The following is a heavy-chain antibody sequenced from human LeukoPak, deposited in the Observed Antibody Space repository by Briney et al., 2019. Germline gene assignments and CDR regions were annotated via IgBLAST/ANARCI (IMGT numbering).Heavy chain of an antibody. Sequence: NPGGSLRLSCAASGFTFSNAWMSWVRQAPGKGLEWVGRIKSKTDGGTTDYAAPVKGRFTISRDDSKNTLYLQMNSLKTEDTAVYYCTTDGTRLVRGVTILRMGTDYWGQGTLVTVSS. V-gene: IGHV3-15*01. J-gene: IGHJ4*02. D-gene: IGHD3-10*01. CDR3: TTDGTRLVRGVTILRMGTDY. CDR1: GFTFSNAW. CDR2: IKSKTDGGTT.